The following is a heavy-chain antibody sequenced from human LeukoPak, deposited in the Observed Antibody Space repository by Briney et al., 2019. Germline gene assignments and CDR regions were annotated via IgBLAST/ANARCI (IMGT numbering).Heavy chain of an antibody. CDR1: GYSISSGYY. CDR3: ARRLYIAAAGIPSPHFDY. V-gene: IGHV4-38-2*01. Sequence: PSGTLSLTCAVSGYSISSGYYWGWIRQPPGKGLEWIGSIYHSGCTYYNPSLKSRVTISVDTSKNQFSLKLSSITAADTAMYYCARRLYIAAAGIPSPHFDYWGQGTLVTVSS. CDR2: IYHSGCT. J-gene: IGHJ4*02. D-gene: IGHD6-13*01.